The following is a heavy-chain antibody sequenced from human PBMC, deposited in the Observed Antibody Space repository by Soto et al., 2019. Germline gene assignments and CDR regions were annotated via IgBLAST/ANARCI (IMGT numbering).Heavy chain of an antibody. CDR3: VKDRGHLVVVSAETVEK. Sequence: QVQLVESGGGVVLPGGSLRLSCVASGFTFGTYGMHWVRQAPGKGLEWVAVISYNGNNKFYADSVKGRFSISRDNSENTVYLQMTSLRAEDTAVYYGVKDRGHLVVVSAETVEKWGQGTLVTVSS. J-gene: IGHJ4*02. CDR1: GFTFGTYG. V-gene: IGHV3-30*18. D-gene: IGHD2-21*01. CDR2: ISYNGNNK.